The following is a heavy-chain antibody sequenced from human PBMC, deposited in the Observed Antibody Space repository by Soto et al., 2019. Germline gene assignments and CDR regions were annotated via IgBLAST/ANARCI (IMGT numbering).Heavy chain of an antibody. Sequence: GGSLRLSCAASGFTFSSYGMHWVRQAPGKGLEWVAVIWYDGSNKYYADSVKGRFTISRDNSKNTLYLQMNSLRAEDTAVYYCAKGTELLRFLEWLLWPPLYWGQGTLVTVSS. V-gene: IGHV3-33*06. D-gene: IGHD3-3*01. CDR1: GFTFSSYG. J-gene: IGHJ4*02. CDR2: IWYDGSNK. CDR3: AKGTELLRFLEWLLWPPLY.